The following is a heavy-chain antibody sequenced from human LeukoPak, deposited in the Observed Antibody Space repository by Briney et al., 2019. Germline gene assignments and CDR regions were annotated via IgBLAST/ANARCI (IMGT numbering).Heavy chain of an antibody. CDR1: GFSFSTSW. CDR3: SRSLNS. V-gene: IGHV3-7*01. CDR2: IKPDGSEK. Sequence: GGSLRLSCAASGFSFSTSWMDWVRQAPGKGLEWVANIKPDGSEKYYVDSVKGRFTNSRHNAKNSMFLQMNSLRAEDTAVYYCSRSLNSWGQGTLVTVSS. J-gene: IGHJ4*02.